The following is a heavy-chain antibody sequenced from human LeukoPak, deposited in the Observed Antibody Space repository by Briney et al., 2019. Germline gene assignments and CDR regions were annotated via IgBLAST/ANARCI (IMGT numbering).Heavy chain of an antibody. D-gene: IGHD2-2*02. Sequence: GGSLRLSCAASGFTFSEYYMSWIRQSPGKGLEWVSYISTSSSNIYYADSVKGRFTISRDNAKNSLFLQMNSLRAEDTAVYYCARDWYRYCSSSSCYMFDYWGQGTLVTVSS. CDR3: ARDWYRYCSSSSCYMFDY. J-gene: IGHJ4*02. CDR2: ISTSSSNI. CDR1: GFTFSEYY. V-gene: IGHV3-11*01.